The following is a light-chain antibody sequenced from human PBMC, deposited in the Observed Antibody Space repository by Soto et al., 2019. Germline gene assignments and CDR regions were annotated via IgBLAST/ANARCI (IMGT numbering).Light chain of an antibody. CDR3: QQGGDWPPIT. J-gene: IGKJ5*01. Sequence: EIVLTQSPATLSLSPGERATLSCRASQGVSSYLAWYQQKPGQAPGLVIYDAFHRATGIPARFSGSGSGTDFTLTISSLEPEDSAVYYCQQGGDWPPITFGQGTRLEIK. CDR1: QGVSSY. CDR2: DAF. V-gene: IGKV3-11*01.